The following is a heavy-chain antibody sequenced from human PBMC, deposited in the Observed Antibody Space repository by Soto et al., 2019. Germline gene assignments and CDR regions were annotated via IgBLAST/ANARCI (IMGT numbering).Heavy chain of an antibody. V-gene: IGHV3-23*01. CDR3: AKRAVAGISDY. CDR2: ISGSGGST. J-gene: IGHJ4*02. D-gene: IGHD6-19*01. Sequence: EVQLLESGGVLVQPGGSLRLSCAASGFTFSSYAMSWVRQAPGKGLEWVSAISGSGGSTYYADSVKGRFTISRYNDKNTLYLHMNNLSCEDAQVYYCAKRAVAGISDYWGQGTLVNVFS. CDR1: GFTFSSYA.